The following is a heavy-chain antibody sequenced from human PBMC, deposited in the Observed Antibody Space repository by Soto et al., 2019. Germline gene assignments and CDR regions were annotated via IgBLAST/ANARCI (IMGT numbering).Heavy chain of an antibody. CDR1: GFTFRDYA. V-gene: IGHV3-30-3*01. J-gene: IGHJ4*02. CDR2: IPSDGSAQ. CDR3: ARAVAGQVRSAWTWLDY. D-gene: IGHD1-1*01. Sequence: QVQLVESGGGVVQPGRSLRLSCEASGFTFRDYAMHWVRQAPGKGLEWVAAIPSDGSAQHYADAVNGRFSISRDNSNNRLALQVNSLSPEYAAVYYCARAVAGQVRSAWTWLDYWGQGTLVTVSS.